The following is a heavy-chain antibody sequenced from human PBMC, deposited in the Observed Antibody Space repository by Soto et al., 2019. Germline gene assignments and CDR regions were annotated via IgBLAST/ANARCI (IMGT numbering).Heavy chain of an antibody. D-gene: IGHD2-15*01. CDR2: INHSGST. CDR1: GGSFSGYY. CDR3: ARRGVVQSWFDP. V-gene: IGHV4-34*01. Sequence: SETLSLTCAVYGGSFSGYYWSWIRQPPGKGLEWIGEINHSGSTNYNPSLKSRVTISVDTSKNQFSLKLSSVTAADTAVYYCARRGVVQSWFDPWGQGTLVTVSS. J-gene: IGHJ5*02.